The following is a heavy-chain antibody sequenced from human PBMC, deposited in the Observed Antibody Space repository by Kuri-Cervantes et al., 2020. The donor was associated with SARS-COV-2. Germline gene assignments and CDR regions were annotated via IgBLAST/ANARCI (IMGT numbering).Heavy chain of an antibody. CDR1: GGSISSHY. D-gene: IGHD3-22*01. J-gene: IGHJ4*02. CDR2: IYYSGST. CDR3: ASSDYDGSGYFPFDH. Sequence: SETLSLTCTVSGGSISSHYWSWIRQPPGKGLEWIGYIYYSGSTNYNPSLKSRVTISVDTSMNQFSLKLSSVTAADTAVYYCASSDYDGSGYFPFDHWGQGTLVTVSS. V-gene: IGHV4-59*11.